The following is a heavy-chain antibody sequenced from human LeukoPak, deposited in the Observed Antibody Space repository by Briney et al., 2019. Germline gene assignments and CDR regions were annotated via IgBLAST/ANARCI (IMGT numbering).Heavy chain of an antibody. Sequence: AGGSLRLSCAASGFTVSNNYMSWVRQAPGKGLEWVSVIYSDRSTYYADFVKGRFTISRDNSKNTLYLQMNSLRAEDTAVYYCARESGSYSQYFDYWGQGTLVTVSS. CDR2: IYSDRST. CDR3: ARESGSYSQYFDY. J-gene: IGHJ4*02. D-gene: IGHD1-26*01. V-gene: IGHV3-53*01. CDR1: GFTVSNNY.